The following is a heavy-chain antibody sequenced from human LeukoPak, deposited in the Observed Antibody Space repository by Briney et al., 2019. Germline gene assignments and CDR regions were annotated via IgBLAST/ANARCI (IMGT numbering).Heavy chain of an antibody. CDR3: ATSSMVRGAAFDY. CDR1: GGSFSGYY. J-gene: IGHJ4*02. CDR2: INHSGST. D-gene: IGHD3-10*01. Sequence: PSETLSLTCAVYGGSFSGYYWSWIRQPPGKGLEWIGEINHSGSTNYNPSLKSRVTISVDTSKNQFSLKLSSVTAADTAVYYCATSSMVRGAAFDYWGQGTLVTVSS. V-gene: IGHV4-34*01.